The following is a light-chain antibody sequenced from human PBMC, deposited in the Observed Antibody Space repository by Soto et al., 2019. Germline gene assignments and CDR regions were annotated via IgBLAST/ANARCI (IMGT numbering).Light chain of an antibody. CDR1: QSVSSSY. J-gene: IGKJ4*01. Sequence: EIVLTQSPGTLSLSPGERATLSCRASQSVSSSYLAWYQQKPGQAPRLLIYDASNRATGIPARFSGSGSGTDFTLTISSLEPEDFAVYYCQQRSNWPTFGGGTKV. V-gene: IGKV3-11*01. CDR3: QQRSNWPT. CDR2: DAS.